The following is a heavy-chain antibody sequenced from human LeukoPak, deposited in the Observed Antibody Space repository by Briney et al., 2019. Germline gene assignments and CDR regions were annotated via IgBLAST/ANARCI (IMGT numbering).Heavy chain of an antibody. CDR2: IYYSGST. V-gene: IGHV4-61*08. Sequence: SETLSLTCTVSGASVSSGGYYWSWIRQPPGKGLEWIGYIYYSGSTNYNPSLKSRVTISVDTSKNQFSLKLSSVTAADTAVYYCARTTYDYGDYWNRNKYYFDYWGQGTLVTVSS. D-gene: IGHD4-17*01. J-gene: IGHJ4*02. CDR3: ARTTYDYGDYWNRNKYYFDY. CDR1: GASVSSGGYY.